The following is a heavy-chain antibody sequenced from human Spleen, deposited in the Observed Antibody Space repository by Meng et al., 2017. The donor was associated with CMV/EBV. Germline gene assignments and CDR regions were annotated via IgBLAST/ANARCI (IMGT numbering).Heavy chain of an antibody. Sequence: ASVKVSCKTSGYTFTGYYMHWVRQAPGQSLEWMGWINPNSGGTIYAQKFQGRVTMTRDTSISTAYMDLGRLRSDDTAMYYCARGGYSALSYYGIDVWGQGTTVTVSS. J-gene: IGHJ6*02. V-gene: IGHV1-2*02. D-gene: IGHD6-13*01. CDR2: INPNSGGT. CDR1: GYTFTGYY. CDR3: ARGGYSALSYYGIDV.